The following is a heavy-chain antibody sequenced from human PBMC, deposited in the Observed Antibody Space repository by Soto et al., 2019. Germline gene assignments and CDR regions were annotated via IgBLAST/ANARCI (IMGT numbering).Heavy chain of an antibody. D-gene: IGHD2-21*01. V-gene: IGHV1-69*02. CDR3: ARGATAGDSAVHY. CDR2: IIPVLDKA. CDR1: GGTFSTYT. J-gene: IGHJ4*02. Sequence: QVQLVQSGAEVKKPGSSVKVSCKTSGGTFSTYTLSWVRQAPGQGLEWMGRIIPVLDKADYAQRFQGRLTITADRSTSTVNMELSSLSSEDTAIYYCARGATAGDSAVHYWGQGTLVSVSS.